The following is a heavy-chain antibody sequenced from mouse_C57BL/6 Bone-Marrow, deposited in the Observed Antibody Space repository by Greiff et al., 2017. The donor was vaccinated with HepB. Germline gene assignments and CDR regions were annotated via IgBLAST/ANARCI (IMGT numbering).Heavy chain of an antibody. CDR2: IHPNSGST. D-gene: IGHD2-3*01. V-gene: IGHV1-64*01. CDR3: ARRIYDGYMYYFDY. J-gene: IGHJ2*01. Sequence: QVQLQQPGAELVKPGASVKLSCKASGYTFTSYWMHWVKQRPGQGLEWIGMIHPNSGSTNYNEKFKSKATLTVDKSSSTAYMQLSSLTSEDSAVYYCARRIYDGYMYYFDYSGQGTTLTVSS. CDR1: GYTFTSYW.